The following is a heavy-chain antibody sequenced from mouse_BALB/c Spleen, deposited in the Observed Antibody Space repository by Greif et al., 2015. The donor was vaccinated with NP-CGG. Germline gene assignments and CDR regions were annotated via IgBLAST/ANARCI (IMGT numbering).Heavy chain of an antibody. V-gene: IGHV7-3*02. D-gene: IGHD2-3*01. CDR1: GFTFTDYY. CDR2: IRNKANGYTT. J-gene: IGHJ3*01. CDR3: ARGIYEGYYGFAY. Sequence: EVMLVESGGGLVQPGGSLRLSCATSGFTFTDYYMSWVRQPPGKALEWLGFIRNKANGYTTEYSASVKGRFTISRDNSQSILYIQMNTRRAEDSATYYCARGIYEGYYGFAYWGQGSLVAVSA.